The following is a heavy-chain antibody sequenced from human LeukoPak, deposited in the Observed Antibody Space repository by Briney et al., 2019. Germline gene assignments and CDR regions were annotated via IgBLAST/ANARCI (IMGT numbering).Heavy chain of an antibody. Sequence: ASVKVSFKASGYTFTGYYMHWVRQAPGQGLEWMGWINPNSGGTNYAQKFQGRVTMTRDTSISTAYMELSRLRSDDTAVYYCAREDSSALRAFDIWGQGTMVTVSS. J-gene: IGHJ3*02. V-gene: IGHV1-2*02. CDR1: GYTFTGYY. CDR3: AREDSSALRAFDI. CDR2: INPNSGGT. D-gene: IGHD3-22*01.